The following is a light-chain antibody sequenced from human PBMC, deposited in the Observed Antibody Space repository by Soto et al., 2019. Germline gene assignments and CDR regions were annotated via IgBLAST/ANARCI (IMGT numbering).Light chain of an antibody. Sequence: DIQMTQSPSTLSAFVGDRVTITCRASQSISRSLAWYRQKLGKAPKVLIYDASSLERGVPSRFSGSGSGTEFTLTISSLQPEDFATYYCQQYHSYSPYTFGQGTNLEIK. CDR2: DAS. CDR1: QSISRS. V-gene: IGKV1-5*01. J-gene: IGKJ2*01. CDR3: QQYHSYSPYT.